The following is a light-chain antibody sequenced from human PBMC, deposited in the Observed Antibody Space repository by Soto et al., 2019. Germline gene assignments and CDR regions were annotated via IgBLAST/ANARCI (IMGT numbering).Light chain of an antibody. CDR2: DAS. J-gene: IGKJ2*01. V-gene: IGKV3-11*01. CDR3: QQRSNWPTLYT. CDR1: QSVSSY. Sequence: EIVLTQSPATLSLSPGERATLSCRASQSVSSYLAWYQQKPGQAPRLLIYDASNRATCIPARFSGSGSGTDFTLTSSSLEPEDFAVYYCQQRSNWPTLYTFGQGTKLEIK.